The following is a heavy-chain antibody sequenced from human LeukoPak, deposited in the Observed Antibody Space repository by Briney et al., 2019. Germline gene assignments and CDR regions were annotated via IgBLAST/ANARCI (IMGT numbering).Heavy chain of an antibody. CDR2: ISGGGGTT. D-gene: IGHD2-2*01. J-gene: IGHJ4*02. CDR1: GFTFSTYA. Sequence: PGGSLTLSCAASGFTFSTYAMSWVRQAPGKGLEWVSAISGGGGTTYYADSVKGRFTISRDNSKNTLYLQMNTLRAEDTAVYYCAKDNPYCSSTNCYFDYWGQGTLVTVSS. CDR3: AKDNPYCSSTNCYFDY. V-gene: IGHV3-23*01.